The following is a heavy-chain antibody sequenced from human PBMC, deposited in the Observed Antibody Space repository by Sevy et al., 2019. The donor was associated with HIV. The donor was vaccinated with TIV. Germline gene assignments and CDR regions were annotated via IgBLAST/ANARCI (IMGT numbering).Heavy chain of an antibody. CDR3: ARGGILLPLGYWFDP. J-gene: IGHJ5*02. CDR1: GYTFTGYY. V-gene: IGHV1-2*02. Sequence: ASVKVSCKASGYTFTGYYMHWVRQAPGQGLEWMGWINPNSGGTNYAQKFQGRVTMTRDTSISTAYMELSRLRSDDTAVYYCARGGILLPLGYWFDPWGQGTLVTVSS. D-gene: IGHD2-8*02. CDR2: INPNSGGT.